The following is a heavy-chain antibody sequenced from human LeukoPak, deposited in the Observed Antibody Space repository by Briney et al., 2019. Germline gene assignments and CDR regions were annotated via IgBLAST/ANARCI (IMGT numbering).Heavy chain of an antibody. CDR1: GDSVSTNSAA. V-gene: IGHV6-1*01. Sequence: PSHTLSLTCAISGDSVSTNSAAWNWIRQSPSRGLEWLERTYYRSKWYNDYAVSVKSRITINPDTSKNQFSLQLNSVTPEDTAVYYCARDLGVFSSWSKYDYWGQGSVVTVSS. CDR2: TYYRSKWYN. J-gene: IGHJ4*02. D-gene: IGHD6-13*01. CDR3: ARDLGVFSSWSKYDY.